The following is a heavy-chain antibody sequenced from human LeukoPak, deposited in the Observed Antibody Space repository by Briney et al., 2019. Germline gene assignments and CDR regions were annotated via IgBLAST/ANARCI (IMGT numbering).Heavy chain of an antibody. Sequence: PSETLSLTCTVSGGSISSYYWSWIRQPPGKGLEWIGYIYYSGSTNYNPSLKSRVTISVDTSKNQFSLKLSSVTAADTAVYYCARETLLTGDYNWFDPWGQGTLVTVSS. CDR2: IYYSGST. CDR1: GGSISSYY. CDR3: ARETLLTGDYNWFDP. V-gene: IGHV4-59*01. D-gene: IGHD7-27*01. J-gene: IGHJ5*02.